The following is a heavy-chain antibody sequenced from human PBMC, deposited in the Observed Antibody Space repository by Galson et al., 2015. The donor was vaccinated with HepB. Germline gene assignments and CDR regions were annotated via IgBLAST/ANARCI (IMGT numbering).Heavy chain of an antibody. V-gene: IGHV3-30-3*01. CDR2: ISYDGSNK. CDR1: GFTFSSYT. D-gene: IGHD6-19*01. CDR3: ARGPPGIAVAGSPFDS. J-gene: IGHJ4*02. Sequence: SLRLSCAASGFTFSSYTMHWVRQAPGKGLEWVAVISYDGSNKYYADSVKGRFTISRDNSNNTLYLQMNSLRAEDTAVYYCARGPPGIAVAGSPFDSWGQGTLVTVSS.